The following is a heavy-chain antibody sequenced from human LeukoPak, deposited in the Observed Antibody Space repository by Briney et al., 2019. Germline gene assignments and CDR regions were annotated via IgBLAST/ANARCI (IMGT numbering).Heavy chain of an antibody. D-gene: IGHD6-19*01. CDR2: ISSSGSTI. J-gene: IGHJ4*02. CDR3: ARDSIAVAGNFDY. V-gene: IGHV3-48*03. Sequence: QAGGSLRLSCAASGFTFSSYEMNWVRQAPGKGLEWVSYISSSGSTIYYADSVKGRFTISRDDAKNSLYLQMNSLRAEDTAVYYCARDSIAVAGNFDYWGQGTLVTVSS. CDR1: GFTFSSYE.